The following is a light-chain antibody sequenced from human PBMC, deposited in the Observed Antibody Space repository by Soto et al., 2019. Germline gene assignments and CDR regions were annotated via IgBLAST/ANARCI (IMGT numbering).Light chain of an antibody. CDR1: QDISNY. CDR2: DAS. V-gene: IGKV1-33*01. Sequence: DIQMTQSPSSLSASVGDRVTITCQASQDISNYLNWYQQKPGKAPKLLFYDASNLETGVPSRLSGSGSGTDFTFNISSLQTEDIATYYCQQYDNLPFTFGPGTNVDIK. CDR3: QQYDNLPFT. J-gene: IGKJ3*01.